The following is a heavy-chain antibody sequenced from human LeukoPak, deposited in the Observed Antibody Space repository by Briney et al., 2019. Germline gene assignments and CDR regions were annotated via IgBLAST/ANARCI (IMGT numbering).Heavy chain of an antibody. J-gene: IGHJ4*02. CDR2: ISSSSSTI. CDR3: ARSDSSPADY. Sequence: GGSLRLSCAASGFTFSSYAMHRVRQAPGKGLEWVSDISSSSSTIYYADSVKGRFTISRDNAKNSLYLQMNSLRAEDTAVYYCARSDSSPADYWGQGTLVTVSS. D-gene: IGHD6-13*01. CDR1: GFTFSSYA. V-gene: IGHV3-48*01.